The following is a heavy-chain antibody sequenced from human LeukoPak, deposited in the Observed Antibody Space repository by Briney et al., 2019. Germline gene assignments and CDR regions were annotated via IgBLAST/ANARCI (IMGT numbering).Heavy chain of an antibody. D-gene: IGHD2-2*01. CDR2: INPNSGGT. J-gene: IGHJ4*02. V-gene: IGHV1-2*02. Sequence: AASVKVSCKASGYTFTGYYMHWVRQAPGQGLEWMGWINPNSGGTNYAQKFQGRVTMTRDTSISTAYMELSRLRSEDTAVYYCTRGPCGSTSCYFDYWGQGTLVTVSS. CDR3: TRGPCGSTSCYFDY. CDR1: GYTFTGYY.